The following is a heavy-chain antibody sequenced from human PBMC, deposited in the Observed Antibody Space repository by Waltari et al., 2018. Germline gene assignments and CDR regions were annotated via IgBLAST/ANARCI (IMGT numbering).Heavy chain of an antibody. CDR1: GGSFSGHS. V-gene: IGHV4-34*01. Sequence: QVQLQQWGAGLLKPSATPSLTCAVDGGSFSGHSGCWIRQPPGKGLEWIGEIKHRRGTNYNPSLKSRVTISLDTSKNQFSLKLSSVTAADTAVYYCARVRDHCFDYWGQGTLVTVSS. CDR3: ARVRDHCFDY. J-gene: IGHJ4*02. CDR2: IKHRRGT. D-gene: IGHD2-15*01.